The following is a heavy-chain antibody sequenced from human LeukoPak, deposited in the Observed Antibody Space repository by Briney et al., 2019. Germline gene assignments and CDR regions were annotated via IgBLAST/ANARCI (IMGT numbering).Heavy chain of an antibody. Sequence: ASVKVSCKASGGTFSSYAISWVRQAPGQGLEWMGGIIPIFGTANYAQKFQGRVTITADESTSTAYMELSSLRSEDTAVYYCARYKSGMTPDFWSGYGMDVWGQGTTVTVSS. CDR2: IIPIFGTA. D-gene: IGHD3-3*01. V-gene: IGHV1-69*13. CDR3: ARYKSGMTPDFWSGYGMDV. J-gene: IGHJ6*02. CDR1: GGTFSSYA.